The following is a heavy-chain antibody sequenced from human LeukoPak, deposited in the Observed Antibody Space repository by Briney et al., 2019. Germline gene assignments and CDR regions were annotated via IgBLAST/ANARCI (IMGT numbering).Heavy chain of an antibody. D-gene: IGHD2/OR15-2a*01. CDR3: ARVSAFFYDSAAYYFDY. J-gene: IGHJ4*02. V-gene: IGHV4-30-4*01. Sequence: SETLSLTCTVSGGSISSGDYYWSWIRQPPGKGLEWIGHIYYSGNTYYNPSLKRRVTISIHTSKNQFSLTLSSVTAADTAVYYCARVSAFFYDSAAYYFDYWGQGALVTVSS. CDR2: IYYSGNT. CDR1: GGSISSGDYY.